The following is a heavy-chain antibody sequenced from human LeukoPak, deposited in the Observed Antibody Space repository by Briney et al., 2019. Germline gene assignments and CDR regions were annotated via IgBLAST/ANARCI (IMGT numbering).Heavy chain of an antibody. CDR1: GFDFSFYW. J-gene: IGHJ4*02. D-gene: IGHD3-10*01. CDR3: ARDYYGSGSYTWAY. V-gene: IGHV3-7*03. CDR2: IRRDGGVK. Sequence: GGSLRLSCSASGFDFSFYWMTWVRQAPGKGLEWVANIRRDGGVKNYMDSVKGRFTISRNNAKNSLYLQMDSLRAEDTAVYYCARDYYGSGSYTWAYWGQGTLVTVSS.